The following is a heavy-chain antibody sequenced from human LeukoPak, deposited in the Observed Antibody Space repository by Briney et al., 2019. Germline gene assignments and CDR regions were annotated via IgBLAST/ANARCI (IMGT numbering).Heavy chain of an antibody. J-gene: IGHJ4*02. CDR3: AILPATDTYYYDRSGYYRPGVH. CDR1: GGSISSSHYY. CDR2: VYYSGST. Sequence: SETLSLTCSVSGGSISSSHYYWGWIRQPSGKGLQWIGSVYYSGSTYYSPSLKSRVTTSVDTSKNQFSLKLSSVTAADTAVYYCAILPATDTYYYDRSGYYRPGVHWGQGTLVSVSS. V-gene: IGHV4-39*07. D-gene: IGHD3-22*01.